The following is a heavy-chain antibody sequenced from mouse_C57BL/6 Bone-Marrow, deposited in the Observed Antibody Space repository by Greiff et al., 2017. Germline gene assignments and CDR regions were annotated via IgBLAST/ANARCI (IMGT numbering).Heavy chain of an antibody. V-gene: IGHV1-69*01. J-gene: IGHJ1*03. D-gene: IGHD2-4*01. CDR1: GYTFTSYW. CDR2: IDPSDSYT. CDR3: ARGYYEYGDIDV. Sequence: QVQLQQPGAELVMPGASVKLSCQASGYTFTSYWMHWVKPRPGHGLAWIGEIDPSDSYTHYNPKFKGKSTLTVAKSSRTAYMQRSGLTSEDSAVYYCARGYYEYGDIDVWGTGTTGTVSS.